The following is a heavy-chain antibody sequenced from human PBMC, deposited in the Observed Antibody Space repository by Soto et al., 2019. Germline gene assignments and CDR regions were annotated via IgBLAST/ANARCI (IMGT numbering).Heavy chain of an antibody. V-gene: IGHV3-23*01. D-gene: IGHD1-26*01. CDR3: AKSQKVMAWELGSDY. CDR1: GCTFNNYA. J-gene: IGHJ4*02. CDR2: ISGSGGST. Sequence: GGSLRLSCAASGCTFNNYAMNWVRQAPGKGLEWVSGISGSGGSTYYADSVKGRFTISRDNSKNTLYLQMNSLRAEDTAVYYCAKSQKVMAWELGSDYWGQGTLVTVSS.